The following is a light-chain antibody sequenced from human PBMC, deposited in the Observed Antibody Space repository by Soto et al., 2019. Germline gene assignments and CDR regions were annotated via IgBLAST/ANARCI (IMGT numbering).Light chain of an antibody. CDR3: QSYDNSLTGSVV. Sequence: QSVLTQPPSVSGAPGQTVTISCTGSSSNLGAGYDVNWYQQLPGAAPKLLISDNINRPSGVPDRFSGSKSGTSASLAIAGLQADDEADYYSQSYDNSLTGSVVFGGGTKLTVL. CDR2: DNI. CDR1: SSNLGAGYD. J-gene: IGLJ2*01. V-gene: IGLV1-40*01.